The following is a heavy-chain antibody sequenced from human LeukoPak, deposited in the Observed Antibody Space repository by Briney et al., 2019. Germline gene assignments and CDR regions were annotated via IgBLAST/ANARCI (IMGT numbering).Heavy chain of an antibody. CDR2: INHSGST. V-gene: IGHV4-34*01. D-gene: IGHD1-26*01. CDR1: GGSFSGYY. J-gene: IGHJ6*02. Sequence: ASETLSLTCAVYGGSFSGYYWSWIRQPPGKGLEWIGEINHSGSTNYNPSLKSRVTISVDTSKNQFSLKLSSVTAADTAVYYCAKGGSPRGYYYYYGMDVWGQGTTVTVSS. CDR3: AKGGSPRGYYYYYGMDV.